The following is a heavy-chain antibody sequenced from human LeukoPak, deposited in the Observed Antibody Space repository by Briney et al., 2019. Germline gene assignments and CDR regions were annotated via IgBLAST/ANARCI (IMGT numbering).Heavy chain of an antibody. V-gene: IGHV3-23*01. CDR3: AKMQGYFDL. Sequence: PGGSLRLSCAASGFTFTSQVMAWVRQAPAKGLEWVSAITGSGDNTYYADSVKGRFTISRNNSKNTLYLQMNSLSAEDTAVYYCAKMQGYFDLWGRGTLVTVSS. J-gene: IGHJ2*01. CDR1: GFTFTSQV. CDR2: ITGSGDNT.